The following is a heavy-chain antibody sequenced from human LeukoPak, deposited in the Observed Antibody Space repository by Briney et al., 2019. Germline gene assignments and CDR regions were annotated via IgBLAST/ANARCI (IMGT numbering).Heavy chain of an antibody. D-gene: IGHD1-26*01. CDR3: ARGGNSGRYHDFDY. Sequence: ASVKVSCKASGYTFTSYDINWVRQATGQGLEWMGWMNPNSGNTGYAQKFQGRVTITRNTSISTAYMELSSLRSEDTAVYYCARGGNSGRYHDFDYWGQGTLVTVSS. CDR1: GYTFTSYD. J-gene: IGHJ4*02. CDR2: MNPNSGNT. V-gene: IGHV1-8*03.